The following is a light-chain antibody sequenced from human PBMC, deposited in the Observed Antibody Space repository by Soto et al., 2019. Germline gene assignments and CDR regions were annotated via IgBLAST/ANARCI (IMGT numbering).Light chain of an antibody. CDR3: SSFAGNNNLV. CDR2: EVS. J-gene: IGLJ2*01. Sequence: QSALTQPPSASGSPGQSVTISCTGTNSDVGGYNYVSWYQQHPGKAPKLMISEVSKRPSGVPDRFSGSKSDNTASLTVSGLQAEDEADYYCSSFAGNNNLVFGGGTKVTVL. CDR1: NSDVGGYNY. V-gene: IGLV2-8*01.